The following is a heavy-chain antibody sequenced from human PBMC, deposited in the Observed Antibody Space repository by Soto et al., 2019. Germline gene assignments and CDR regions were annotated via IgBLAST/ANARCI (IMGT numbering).Heavy chain of an antibody. Sequence: EVQLVESGGGLIQPGGSLRLSCAASGFAVSSKYMTWVRQAPGKGLEWVSVIYGGGTTYYADSVKGRFTISRDTSKNTLYLQMNSLRAGDTAVYYCVLATGWPGFDFWGQGTLVTVSS. D-gene: IGHD6-19*01. J-gene: IGHJ4*02. CDR1: GFAVSSKY. V-gene: IGHV3-53*01. CDR2: IYGGGTT. CDR3: VLATGWPGFDF.